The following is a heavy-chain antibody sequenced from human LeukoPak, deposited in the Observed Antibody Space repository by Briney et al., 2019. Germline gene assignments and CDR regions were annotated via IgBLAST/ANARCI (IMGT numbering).Heavy chain of an antibody. CDR3: ARNGMITFVGPTGFDP. D-gene: IGHD3-16*01. J-gene: IGHJ5*02. CDR2: INHSGST. Sequence: SETLSLTCAVYGGSFSGCYWSWIRQPPGKGLEWIGEINHSGSTNYNPSLKSRVTISVDTSKNQFSLKLSSVTAADTAVYYCARNGMITFVGPTGFDPWGQGTLVTVSS. V-gene: IGHV4-34*01. CDR1: GGSFSGCY.